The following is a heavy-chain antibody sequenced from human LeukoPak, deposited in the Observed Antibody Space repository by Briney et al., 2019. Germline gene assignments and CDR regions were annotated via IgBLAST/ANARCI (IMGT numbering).Heavy chain of an antibody. Sequence: GGSLRLSCAASGFTFSSYSVNWVRQAPGKGLEWVSSISSSSSYIYYADSVKGRFTISRDNAKNTLYLQMNSLRAEDTAVYYCAKVLSGSPGAFDIWGQGTIVTVSS. D-gene: IGHD1-26*01. CDR1: GFTFSSYS. V-gene: IGHV3-21*04. CDR2: ISSSSSYI. CDR3: AKVLSGSPGAFDI. J-gene: IGHJ3*02.